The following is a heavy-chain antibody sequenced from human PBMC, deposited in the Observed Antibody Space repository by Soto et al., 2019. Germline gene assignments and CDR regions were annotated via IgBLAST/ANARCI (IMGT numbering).Heavy chain of an antibody. CDR2: VYYTGST. V-gene: IGHV4-59*01. Sequence: SETLSLTCSVSGGSISGSYWSWIRQSPGKGLEWLGYVYYTGSTNYSPSLRSRVSISVDTSKNELSLRLSSVTAADTAVYFCARSVAVPGAHIDYWVQGTKVRVSP. D-gene: IGHD6-19*01. CDR1: GGSISGSY. J-gene: IGHJ4*02. CDR3: ARSVAVPGAHIDY.